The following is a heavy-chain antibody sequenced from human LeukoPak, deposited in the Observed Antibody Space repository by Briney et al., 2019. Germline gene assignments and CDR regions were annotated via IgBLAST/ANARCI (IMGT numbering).Heavy chain of an antibody. D-gene: IGHD6-19*01. J-gene: IGHJ4*02. CDR1: GGSISSYY. CDR3: ARGGKQWLVKGFDY. CDR2: INHSGST. V-gene: IGHV4-34*01. Sequence: PSETPSLTCTVSGGSISSYYWSWIRQPPGKGLEWIGEINHSGSTNYNPSLKSRVTISVDTSKNQFSLKLSSVTAADTAVHYCARGGKQWLVKGFDYWGQGTLVTVSS.